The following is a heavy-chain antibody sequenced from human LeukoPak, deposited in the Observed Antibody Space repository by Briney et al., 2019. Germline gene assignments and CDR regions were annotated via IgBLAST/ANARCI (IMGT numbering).Heavy chain of an antibody. CDR3: ARRNRVVTSAAGRLYYHYYMDV. Sequence: SETLSLTCAVNGGFFSGYYWSWARQSPGKGVEWIGEINFSGITKYNPSLKSRLTISADTSKEHFSLTLISVTAADTAVYYCARRNRVVTSAAGRLYYHYYMDVWGNGATVTVSS. V-gene: IGHV4-34*01. D-gene: IGHD2-2*01. J-gene: IGHJ6*03. CDR2: INFSGIT. CDR1: GGFFSGYY.